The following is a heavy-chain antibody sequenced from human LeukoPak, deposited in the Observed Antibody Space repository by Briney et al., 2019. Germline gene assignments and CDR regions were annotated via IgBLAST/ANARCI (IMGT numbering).Heavy chain of an antibody. CDR3: AAGRSSGYPYDY. CDR2: IIPIFGTA. D-gene: IGHD3-22*01. Sequence: SVKVSCKASGGTFSSYAISWVRQAPGQGLEWMGGIIPIFGTANYAQKFQGRVTITADKSTSTAYMELSSLRSEDTAVYYCAAGRSSGYPYDYWGQGTLVTVSS. J-gene: IGHJ4*02. CDR1: GGTFSSYA. V-gene: IGHV1-69*06.